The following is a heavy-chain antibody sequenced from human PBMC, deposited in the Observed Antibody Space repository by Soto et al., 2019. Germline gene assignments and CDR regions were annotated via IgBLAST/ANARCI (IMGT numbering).Heavy chain of an antibody. Sequence: GGSLRLSCAASGFTFSSYWMHWVRQAPGKGLVWVSGINNDGIGTNYADSVKGRFTISRDNAKKMLYLQMNSLRAEGTAVYYCAPLGNFGVVTGYWGQGTLVTVSS. CDR2: INNDGIGT. J-gene: IGHJ4*02. D-gene: IGHD3-3*01. V-gene: IGHV3-74*01. CDR3: APLGNFGVVTGY. CDR1: GFTFSSYW.